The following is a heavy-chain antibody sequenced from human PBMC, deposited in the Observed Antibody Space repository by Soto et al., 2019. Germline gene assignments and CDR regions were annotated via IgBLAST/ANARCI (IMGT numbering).Heavy chain of an antibody. CDR3: ARSSGSYSYYGMDV. CDR2: INSKSGGT. D-gene: IGHD1-26*01. CDR1: GYTFTGYF. V-gene: IGHV1-2*02. Sequence: QVQLVQSGAEVRKPGASVKVSCKASGYTFTGYFMHWVRQAPGQGLEWMGWINSKSGGTNYAQKFQGRVTMTRDTSISTAYMERSRLRSDDTAVYYCARSSGSYSYYGMDVWGQGTTVTVSS. J-gene: IGHJ6*02.